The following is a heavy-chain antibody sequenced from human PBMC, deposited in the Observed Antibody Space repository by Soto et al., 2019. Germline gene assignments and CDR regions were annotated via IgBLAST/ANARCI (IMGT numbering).Heavy chain of an antibody. CDR3: ARQYCSGGSCYYGYDI. V-gene: IGHV3-53*01. J-gene: IGHJ4*02. CDR1: WFTVSNNY. Sequence: EVQLVESGGGLIQPGGSLRLSCAASWFTVSNNYMSWVRQAPGKGLEWVSFIYSSGTTYYADSVKGRFTISRDNSKNTLYLQMSSLRIEDTAVYYCARQYCSGGSCYYGYDIWGQGTLVTVSS. CDR2: IYSSGTT. D-gene: IGHD2-15*01.